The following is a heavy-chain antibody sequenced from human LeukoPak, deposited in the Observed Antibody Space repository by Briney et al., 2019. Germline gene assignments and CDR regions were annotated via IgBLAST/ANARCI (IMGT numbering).Heavy chain of an antibody. Sequence: RGGSLRLSCAASGFTFSNYAMSWVRQAPGKGLEWVSTISGSGGSTYYADSVKGRFTISRDNSKNTLYLQMNCLRAEDTAVYYCAKASLSGITATTDYWGQGTLVAVSS. J-gene: IGHJ4*02. CDR1: GFTFSNYA. CDR2: ISGSGGST. V-gene: IGHV3-23*01. CDR3: AKASLSGITATTDY. D-gene: IGHD1-7*01.